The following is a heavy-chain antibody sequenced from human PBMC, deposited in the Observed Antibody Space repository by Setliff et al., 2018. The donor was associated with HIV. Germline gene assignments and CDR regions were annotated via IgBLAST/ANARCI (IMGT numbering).Heavy chain of an antibody. J-gene: IGHJ3*02. CDR1: GFTFSSYW. Sequence: PGESLKISCAASGFTFSSYWMHWVRQAPGKGLVWVSRINSDGSSTSYADSVKGRFTISRDNAKNTLYLQMNSLRAEDTAVYYCARIPFGHDAFDIWGQGTMVTVSS. V-gene: IGHV3-74*01. D-gene: IGHD3-10*01. CDR2: INSDGSST. CDR3: ARIPFGHDAFDI.